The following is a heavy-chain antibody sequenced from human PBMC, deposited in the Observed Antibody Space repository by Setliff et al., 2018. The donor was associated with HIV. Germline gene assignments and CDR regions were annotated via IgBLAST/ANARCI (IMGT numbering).Heavy chain of an antibody. V-gene: IGHV1-69*13. CDR3: ASPRSAGTYQGAFYYFLHV. D-gene: IGHD1-26*01. Sequence: SVKVSCKASGYTFTSYGFSWVRQAPGQGLEWMGDFLAVLRKPTHAERFQDRLTITADESTSTAYMELRDLRPEDTAVYFCASPRSAGTYQGAFYYFLHVWGKGTTVTVSS. CDR2: FLAVLRKP. CDR1: GYTFTSYG. J-gene: IGHJ6*03.